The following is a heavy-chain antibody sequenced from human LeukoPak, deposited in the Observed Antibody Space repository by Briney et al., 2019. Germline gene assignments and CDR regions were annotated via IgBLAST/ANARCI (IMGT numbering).Heavy chain of an antibody. CDR1: GFTFSSYR. CDR2: ISSSSSYI. V-gene: IGHV3-21*01. Sequence: IPGGPLRPSCAASGFTFSSYRMLWVRQAPGKALEWVSSISSSSSYIYYADSVKGRFTISRDNAKNSLYLQMNSLRAEDTAVYYCARDPSTTYYYGSGSDGMDVWGQGTTVTVSS. J-gene: IGHJ6*02. CDR3: ARDPSTTYYYGSGSDGMDV. D-gene: IGHD3-10*01.